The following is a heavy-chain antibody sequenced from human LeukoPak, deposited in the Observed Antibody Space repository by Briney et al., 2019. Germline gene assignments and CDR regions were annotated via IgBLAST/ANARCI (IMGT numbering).Heavy chain of an antibody. Sequence: GGSLTLSCEASGFSFSGNWMSWVRQAPGKGLEWVASINPDESRRMYVDSVKGRFIVSRDNTNRSLYLQMNSLGAEDTAMYYCAKLLGTGTTYDSWGQGPRVPVS. CDR3: AKLLGTGTTYDS. V-gene: IGHV3-7*01. CDR1: GFSFSGNW. CDR2: INPDESRR. D-gene: IGHD1/OR15-1a*01. J-gene: IGHJ4*02.